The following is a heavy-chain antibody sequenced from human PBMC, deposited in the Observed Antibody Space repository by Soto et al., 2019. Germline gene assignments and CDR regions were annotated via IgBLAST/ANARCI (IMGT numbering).Heavy chain of an antibody. CDR3: AKDRGYINSPFDL. CDR1: GFSFSTVG. CDR2: ISHDGNRQ. Sequence: QVQLVESGGGVVQPGKSLRLSCEASGFSFSTVGMHWVRQAPGKGLEWVVLISHDGNRQFYAESVKGSFTVSRDNSRDTVSLEMNGLRPADTAIYYCAKDRGYINSPFDLWGQGTLVTVAS. J-gene: IGHJ4*02. D-gene: IGHD6-25*01. V-gene: IGHV3-30*18.